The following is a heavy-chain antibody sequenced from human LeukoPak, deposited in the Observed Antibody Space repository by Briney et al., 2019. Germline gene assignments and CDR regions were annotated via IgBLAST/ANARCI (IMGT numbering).Heavy chain of an antibody. J-gene: IGHJ5*02. CDR1: GFTFSSYG. CDR3: AKHSSCMLCPGRFDP. Sequence: GGSLRLSCAASGFTFSSYGMSWVRQAPGKGLEWVSIISGSGGSTYYADSVKGRSTISRDNSKNTLYLQMNSLRAEDTAVYYCAKHSSCMLCPGRFDPWGQGTLVTVSS. V-gene: IGHV3-23*01. CDR2: ISGSGGST. D-gene: IGHD2-8*01.